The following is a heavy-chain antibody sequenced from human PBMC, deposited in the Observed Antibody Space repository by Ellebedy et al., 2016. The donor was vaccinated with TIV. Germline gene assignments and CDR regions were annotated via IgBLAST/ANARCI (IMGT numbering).Heavy chain of an antibody. CDR1: EFTFSNHW. J-gene: IGHJ4*02. Sequence: GESLKISCSASEFTFSNHWMNWVRQAPGKGLEWVASIKKDGSGQYYVDSVKGRFTISRDNAKNSLYLEMNSLTVEDPAVYYCARGPNYGARSDYFDFWGQGTLATVSS. CDR3: ARGPNYGARSDYFDF. V-gene: IGHV3-7*03. D-gene: IGHD4/OR15-4a*01. CDR2: IKKDGSGQ.